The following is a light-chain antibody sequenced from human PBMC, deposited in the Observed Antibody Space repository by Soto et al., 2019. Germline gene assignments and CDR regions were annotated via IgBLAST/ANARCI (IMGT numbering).Light chain of an antibody. Sequence: QSVLTQPASVSGSPGQSITISCTRTSSDIGGYNSVSWYQQHPGKVPKLLIYDVTNRPSGISNRFSGSKSGNTASLTISGLQAEDEADYYCSSYGSSNTVVFGGGTKLTVL. CDR1: SSDIGGYNS. J-gene: IGLJ3*02. V-gene: IGLV2-14*01. CDR3: SSYGSSNTVV. CDR2: DVT.